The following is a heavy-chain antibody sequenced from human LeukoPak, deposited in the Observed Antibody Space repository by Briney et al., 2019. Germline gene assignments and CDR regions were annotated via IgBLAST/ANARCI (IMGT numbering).Heavy chain of an antibody. D-gene: IGHD2-21*02. CDR3: ARAQTYGDSRLLLDY. CDR2: INWNGGST. J-gene: IGHJ4*02. CDR1: GFTFGNYG. Sequence: RTGGSLRLSCAASGFTFGNYGMSWVRQAPGKGLEWVSGINWNGGSTGYADSVEGRLTISRDNAKNSQYLQMNSLRVEDTALYYCARAQTYGDSRLLLDYWGQGTLVTVSS. V-gene: IGHV3-20*04.